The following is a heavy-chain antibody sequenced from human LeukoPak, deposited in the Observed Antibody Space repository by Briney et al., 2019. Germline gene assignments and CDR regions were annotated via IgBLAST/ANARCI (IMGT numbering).Heavy chain of an antibody. CDR3: ARGRVVPAAITSLRFDP. V-gene: IGHV1-2*02. D-gene: IGHD2-2*02. Sequence: ASVKVSCKASGYTFTGYYMHWVRQAPGQGLEWMGWINPNSGGTNYAQKFQGRATMTRDTSISTAYMELSRLRSDDTAVYYCARGRVVPAAITSLRFDPWGQGTLVTVSS. CDR1: GYTFTGYY. J-gene: IGHJ5*02. CDR2: INPNSGGT.